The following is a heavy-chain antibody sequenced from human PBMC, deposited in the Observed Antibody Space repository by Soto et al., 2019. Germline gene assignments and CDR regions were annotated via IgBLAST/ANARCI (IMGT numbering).Heavy chain of an antibody. J-gene: IGHJ4*02. CDR3: ARRRGQTYDY. Sequence: QVQLQESGPGLVKPSGTLSLTCAVSGASISSSNWWSWVRQPPGKGLEWIGEIYNTGTSIYNPSLKSRVTISVDKSNNQISLKLSSVTVADTAVYYCARRRGQTYDYWGQGTLVTVSS. CDR2: IYNTGTS. V-gene: IGHV4-4*02. CDR1: GASISSSNW.